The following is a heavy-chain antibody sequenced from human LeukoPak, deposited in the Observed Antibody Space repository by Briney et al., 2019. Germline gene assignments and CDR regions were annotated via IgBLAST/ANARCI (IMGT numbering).Heavy chain of an antibody. J-gene: IGHJ4*02. CDR2: INPSGGSI. CDR1: GDTFSSYY. D-gene: IGHD3-3*01. CDR3: ARDVPGYDFWSGYYNRPLPKLKDY. V-gene: IGHV1-46*01. Sequence: PGASVKVSCKASGDTFSSYYMHWVRQAPGQGLEWMGIINPSGGSITYAQMFQGRVTMTGDMSTSTAYMELRSLRSDDTAVYYCARDVPGYDFWSGYYNRPLPKLKDYWGQGTLVTVSS.